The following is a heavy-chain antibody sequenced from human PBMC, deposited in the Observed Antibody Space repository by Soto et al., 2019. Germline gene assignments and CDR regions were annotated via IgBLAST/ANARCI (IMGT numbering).Heavy chain of an antibody. J-gene: IGHJ5*01. CDR1: GFIFEDHA. D-gene: IGHD5-12*01. CDR3: AKVLAKNGYNYDS. Sequence: EVQLVESGGGLVQPGRSLRLSCAASGFIFEDHAMHWVRQPPGKVLEWVAGINWNGGSTNHAASVRGRFTISRDNAKNSLYLQMNGLRPEDTALYYCAKVLAKNGYNYDSWGQGPLVTVSS. V-gene: IGHV3-9*01. CDR2: INWNGGST.